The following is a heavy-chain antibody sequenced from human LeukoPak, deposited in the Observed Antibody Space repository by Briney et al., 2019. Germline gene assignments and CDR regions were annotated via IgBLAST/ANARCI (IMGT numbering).Heavy chain of an antibody. CDR2: INHSGST. CDR1: GGSFSGYY. D-gene: IGHD3-22*01. V-gene: IGHV4-34*01. Sequence: SETLSLTCAVYGGSFSGYYWSWIRQPPGKGLEWIGEINHSGSTNYNPSLKSRVTISVDTSKDQFSLKLSSVTAADTAVYYCARVPIDYYDSSGYYWGQGTLVTVSS. J-gene: IGHJ4*02. CDR3: ARVPIDYYDSSGYY.